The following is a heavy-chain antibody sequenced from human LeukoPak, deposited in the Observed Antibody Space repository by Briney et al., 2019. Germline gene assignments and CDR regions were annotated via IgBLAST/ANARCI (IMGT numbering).Heavy chain of an antibody. D-gene: IGHD3-16*02. V-gene: IGHV6-1*01. CDR3: VVDIMITFGGVIVRRGGQRFDP. CDR2: TYYSSKWDN. CDR1: GDSVSSNSAA. Sequence: SQTLSLTCAISGDSVSSNSAAWNWITQSPSRGLEWLGRTYYSSKWDNDYAVSVKSRITINPDTSKNQFSLQLNSVTPEDTAVYYCVVDIMITFGGVIVRRGGQRFDPWGQGTLVTVSS. J-gene: IGHJ5*02.